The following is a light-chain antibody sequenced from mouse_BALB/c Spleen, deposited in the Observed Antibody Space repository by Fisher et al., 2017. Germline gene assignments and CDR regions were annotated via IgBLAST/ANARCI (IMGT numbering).Light chain of an antibody. CDR1: SSVSY. V-gene: IGKV4-57*01. CDR3: QQRSSYPIT. J-gene: IGKJ4*01. Sequence: IVLTQTPAIMSASPGEKVTITCSASSSVSYMHWFQQKPGTSPKLWIYSTSNLASGVPARFSGSGSGTSYSLTISRMEAEDAATYYCQQRSSYPITFGSGTKLEIK. CDR2: STS.